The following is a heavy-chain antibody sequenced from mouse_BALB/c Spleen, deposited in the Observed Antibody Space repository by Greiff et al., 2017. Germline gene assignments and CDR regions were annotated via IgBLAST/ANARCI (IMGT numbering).Heavy chain of an antibody. CDR3: ARDGAGDAMDY. Sequence: VKLMESGAELVRPGSSVKISCKACGYAFSSYWMNWVKQRPGQGLEWIGQIYPGDGDTNYNGKFKGKATLTADKSSSTAYMQLSSLTSEDSAVYFCARDGAGDAMDYWGQGTSVTVSS. CDR1: GYAFSSYW. J-gene: IGHJ4*01. D-gene: IGHD2-3*01. V-gene: IGHV1-80*01. CDR2: IYPGDGDT.